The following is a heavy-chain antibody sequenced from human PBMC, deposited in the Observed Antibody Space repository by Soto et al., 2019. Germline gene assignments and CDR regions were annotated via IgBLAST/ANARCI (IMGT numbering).Heavy chain of an antibody. CDR1: GATFSSYA. D-gene: IGHD2-15*01. CDR2: IVPTVDTS. V-gene: IGHV1-69*14. J-gene: IGHJ4*02. CDR3: VIVVAIPGSPDN. Sequence: QVQLVQSGAEVRQPASSVKVSCKTSGATFSSYAITWVRQAPGQGLEWMGGIVPTVDTSTYAQKFQGTVTISAKKFTITVYMELSTLRSDDTAVYYCVIVVAIPGSPDNWGQGTLVTVSS.